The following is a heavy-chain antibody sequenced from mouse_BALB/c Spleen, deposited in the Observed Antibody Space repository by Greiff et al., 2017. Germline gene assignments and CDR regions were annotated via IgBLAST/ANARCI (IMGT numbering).Heavy chain of an antibody. J-gene: IGHJ4*01. CDR2: INPSNGGT. Sequence: QVQLQQPGAELVKPGASVKLSCKASGYTFTSYYMYWVKQRPGQGLEWIGGINPSNGGTNFNEKFKSKATLTVDKSSSTAYMQLSSLTSEDSAVYYCTRGDRYDADYYAMDYWGQGTSVTVSS. V-gene: IGHV1S81*02. D-gene: IGHD2-14*01. CDR1: GYTFTSYY. CDR3: TRGDRYDADYYAMDY.